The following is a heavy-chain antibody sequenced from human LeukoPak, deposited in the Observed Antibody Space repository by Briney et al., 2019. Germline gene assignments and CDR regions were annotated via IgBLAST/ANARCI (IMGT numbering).Heavy chain of an antibody. CDR3: AREISRDGYNWNNHFDY. J-gene: IGHJ4*02. CDR1: GYAFDYYG. V-gene: IGHV1-18*01. Sequence: ASVKVSCKASGYAFDYYGITWVRQAPGQGLEWVGWISLNNGNTHYTKYAQKFQGRVTLTADTSTATAYMELRGLRSEDTAVYHCAREISRDGYNWNNHFDYWGQGTLVTVSS. D-gene: IGHD5-24*01. CDR2: ISLNNGNT.